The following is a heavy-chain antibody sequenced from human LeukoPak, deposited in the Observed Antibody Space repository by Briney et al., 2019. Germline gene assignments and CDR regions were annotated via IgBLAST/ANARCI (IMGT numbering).Heavy chain of an antibody. CDR3: AREASTVVTK. V-gene: IGHV4-34*01. Sequence: SETLSLTCAVYGGSFSGYYWSWIRQPPGKGLEWIGEINHSGSTNYSPSLKSRVTISVDTSKNQFSLKLSSVTAADTAVYYCAREASTVVTKWGQGTLVTVSS. CDR1: GGSFSGYY. J-gene: IGHJ4*02. D-gene: IGHD4-23*01. CDR2: INHSGST.